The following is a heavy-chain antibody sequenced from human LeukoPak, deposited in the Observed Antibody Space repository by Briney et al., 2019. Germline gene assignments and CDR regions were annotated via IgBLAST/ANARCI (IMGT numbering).Heavy chain of an antibody. CDR3: ARGGGYSYVGLDY. Sequence: GGSLRLSCAASGFTFSSYAITWVRQAPGKGLEWVSAVSSNGAKTYYADSVKGRFTISRDNYKNTLYLQMNSLRAEDTAVYYCARGGGYSYVGLDYWGQGTLVTVSS. J-gene: IGHJ4*02. CDR1: GFTFSSYA. CDR2: VSSNGAKT. D-gene: IGHD5-18*01. V-gene: IGHV3-23*01.